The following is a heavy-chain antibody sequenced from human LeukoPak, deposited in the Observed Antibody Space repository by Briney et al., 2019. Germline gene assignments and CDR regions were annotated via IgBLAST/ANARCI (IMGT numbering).Heavy chain of an antibody. CDR2: INHSGST. J-gene: IGHJ4*02. D-gene: IGHD6-19*01. V-gene: IGHV4-34*01. CDR1: GGSFSGYY. Sequence: PSETLSLTCAVYGGSFSGYYWSWIRQPPGKGLEWIGEINHSGSTNYNPSLESRVTISVDTSKNQFSLRLSSVTAADTAVYYCARSFLGGWYYFDYWGQGTLVTVSS. CDR3: ARSFLGGWYYFDY.